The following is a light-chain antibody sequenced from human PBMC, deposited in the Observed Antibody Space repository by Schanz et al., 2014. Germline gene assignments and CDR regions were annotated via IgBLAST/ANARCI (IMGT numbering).Light chain of an antibody. V-gene: IGKV3-11*01. Sequence: EIVMTQSPGTLSLSPGERATLSCRASQSVSSNLAWYQQKRGQAPRLLIDGASTRASGIPDRFSGSGSGTDLTLTISSLEPEDFAVYYCQQRSNWPGTFGPGTKLDLK. CDR2: GAS. CDR1: QSVSSN. J-gene: IGKJ3*01. CDR3: QQRSNWPGT.